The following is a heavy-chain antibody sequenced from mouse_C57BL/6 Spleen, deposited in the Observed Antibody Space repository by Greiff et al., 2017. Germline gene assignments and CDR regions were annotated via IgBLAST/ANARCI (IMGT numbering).Heavy chain of an antibody. CDR3: ARWGLLRNAMDY. CDR2: IYPGSGNT. V-gene: IGHV1-76*01. J-gene: IGHJ4*01. CDR1: GYTFTDYY. D-gene: IGHD1-1*01. Sequence: QVHVKQSGAELVRPGASVKLSCKASGYTFTDYYINWVKQRPGQGLEWIARIYPGSGNTYYNEKFKGKATLTAEKSSSTAYMQLSSLTSEDSAVYFCARWGLLRNAMDYWGQGTSVTVSS.